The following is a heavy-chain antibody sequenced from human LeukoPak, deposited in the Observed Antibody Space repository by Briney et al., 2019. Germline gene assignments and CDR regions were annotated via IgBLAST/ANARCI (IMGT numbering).Heavy chain of an antibody. CDR1: GFTFRSYW. J-gene: IGHJ1*01. CDR2: IQQDGNEK. CDR3: ARARVPTIG. Sequence: GGSLRLSCAASGFTFRSYWMSWVRQAPGKGLQWVANIQQDGNEKYYVDSVKGRFTISRDNAKDSLYLQMSSLRAEDTAVYYCARARVPTIGWGQGTLVTVSS. D-gene: IGHD1-26*01. V-gene: IGHV3-7*01.